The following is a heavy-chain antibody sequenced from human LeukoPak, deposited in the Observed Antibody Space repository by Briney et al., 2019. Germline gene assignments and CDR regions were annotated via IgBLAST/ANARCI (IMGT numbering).Heavy chain of an antibody. V-gene: IGHV4-39*02. J-gene: IGHJ4*02. CDR2: INYSGST. CDR1: GGSISSSSYY. D-gene: IGHD3-16*01. Sequence: SETLSLTCTVSGGSISSSSYYWGWIRQPPGKGLEWIGSINYSGSTYYNPSLRSRVTISVDTSKNQFSLKLTSVTAADTAVYYCAREGGPYRPLDYSGQGTLVTVS. CDR3: AREGGPYRPLDY.